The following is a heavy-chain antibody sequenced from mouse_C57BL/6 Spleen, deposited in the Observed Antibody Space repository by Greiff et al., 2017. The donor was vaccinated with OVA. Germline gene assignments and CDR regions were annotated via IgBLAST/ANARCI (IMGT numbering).Heavy chain of an antibody. Sequence: EVKLVESGGDLVKPGGSLKLSCAASGFTFSSYGMSWVRQTPDKRLEWVATISSGGSYTYYPDSVKGRFTISRDNAKNTLYLQMSSLKSEDTAMYYCARLGYEYSGHFDYWGQGTTLTVSS. D-gene: IGHD2-4*01. CDR3: ARLGYEYSGHFDY. CDR2: ISSGGSYT. CDR1: GFTFSSYG. V-gene: IGHV5-6*01. J-gene: IGHJ2*01.